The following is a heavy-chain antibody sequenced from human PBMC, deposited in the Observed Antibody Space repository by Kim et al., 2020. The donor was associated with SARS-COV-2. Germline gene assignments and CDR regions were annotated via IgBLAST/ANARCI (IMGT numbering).Heavy chain of an antibody. CDR3: AKGIGLENYYGSGSYNYYGVDV. CDR1: GFTFSSYA. V-gene: IGHV3-23*01. Sequence: GGSLRLSCAASGFTFSSYAMSWVRQAPGKGLEWVSAISGSGGSTYYADSVKGRFTISRDNSKNTLYLQMNSLRAEDTAVYYCAKGIGLENYYGSGSYNYYGVDVWGQGTTVTVSS. D-gene: IGHD3-10*01. CDR2: ISGSGGST. J-gene: IGHJ6*02.